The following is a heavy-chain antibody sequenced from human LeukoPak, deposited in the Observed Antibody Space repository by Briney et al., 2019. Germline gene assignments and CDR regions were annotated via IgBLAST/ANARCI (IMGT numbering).Heavy chain of an antibody. J-gene: IGHJ4*02. Sequence: PGGSLRLSCAASGFTFSSYAMSWVRQAPGKGLEWVSGISGSGGTTYYADSVKGRFTISRDNSKNTLYLQMNSLRAEDTAVYYCAKDRGNTMARGITAFDYWGQGTPVTVSS. CDR2: ISGSGGTT. V-gene: IGHV3-23*01. D-gene: IGHD3-10*01. CDR1: GFTFSSYA. CDR3: AKDRGNTMARGITAFDY.